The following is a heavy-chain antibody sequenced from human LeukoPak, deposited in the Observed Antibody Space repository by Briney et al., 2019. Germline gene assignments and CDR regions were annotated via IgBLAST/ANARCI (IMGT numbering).Heavy chain of an antibody. CDR2: VHSSGST. D-gene: IGHD1-1*01. CDR3: ARGTGPMDV. CDR1: GGSIISYY. V-gene: IGHV4-59*12. Sequence: SETLSLTCTVSGGSIISYYWSWIRQPPGKGLEWIGYVHSSGSTTYNPSLKSRVTISVDTSKSQFSLRLSSVTAADTAVYYCARGTGPMDVWGKGTTVTVSS. J-gene: IGHJ6*03.